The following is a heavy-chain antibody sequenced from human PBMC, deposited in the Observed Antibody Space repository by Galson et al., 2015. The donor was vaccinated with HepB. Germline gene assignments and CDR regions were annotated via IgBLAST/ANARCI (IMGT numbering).Heavy chain of an antibody. Sequence: SLRLSCAASGFTFSTYAMSWVRQAPGKGLEWVSAISGGGGNTYYADSVKGRFTISRDNSKTTLYLPMNSLRAEDTAVYYCAKILGYDILTCYAAVDYWGQGTLVTVSS. CDR3: AKILGYDILTCYAAVDY. V-gene: IGHV3-23*01. J-gene: IGHJ4*02. D-gene: IGHD3-9*01. CDR2: ISGGGGNT. CDR1: GFTFSTYA.